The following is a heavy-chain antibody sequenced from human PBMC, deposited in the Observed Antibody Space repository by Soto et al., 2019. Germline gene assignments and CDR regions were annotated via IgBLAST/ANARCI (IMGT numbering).Heavy chain of an antibody. D-gene: IGHD5-12*01. V-gene: IGHV4-61*01. CDR2: FYDSGST. J-gene: IGHJ6*02. CDR3: AASAPPATNYYYAMDV. Sequence: SETLSLTCAVSGGSVISGSFYWIWIRRPPGKGLEWIGYFYDSGSTNYNPSLRSRVTMSVDTSKNQFSLKLSSVTAADTAVDYCAASAPPATNYYYAMDVWGQGTTVTVSS. CDR1: GGSVISGSFY.